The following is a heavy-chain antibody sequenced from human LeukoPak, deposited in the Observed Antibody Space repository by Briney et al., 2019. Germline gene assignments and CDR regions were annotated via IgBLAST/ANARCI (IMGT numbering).Heavy chain of an antibody. CDR1: GGSFSSGDYY. D-gene: IGHD3-22*01. V-gene: IGHV4-30-4*08. J-gene: IGHJ3*02. CDR3: ATHSSGYDSGNDAFDI. Sequence: SQTLSLTCTVSGGSFSSGDYYWSWIRQPPGKGLEWIGYIYYSGSTYYNPSLKSRVTISVETSKNRFSLKLSSVTAADTAVYYCATHSSGYDSGNDAFDIWGQGTMVTVSS. CDR2: IYYSGST.